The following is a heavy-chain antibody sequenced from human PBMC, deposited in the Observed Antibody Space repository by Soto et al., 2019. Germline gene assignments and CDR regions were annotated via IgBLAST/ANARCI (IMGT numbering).Heavy chain of an antibody. V-gene: IGHV1-2*02. CDR2: INPNSGGT. CDR1: GYTFTGHY. D-gene: IGHD2-8*02. J-gene: IGHJ4*02. CDR3: AAVTGGVTLDY. Sequence: ASVKVSCKASGYTFTGHYMHWVRQAPGQGPEWMGWINPNSGGTSYAQKFQGRVTVTRDTSISTAYMELSRLRSDDTAVYYCAAVTGGVTLDYWGQGTLVTVSS.